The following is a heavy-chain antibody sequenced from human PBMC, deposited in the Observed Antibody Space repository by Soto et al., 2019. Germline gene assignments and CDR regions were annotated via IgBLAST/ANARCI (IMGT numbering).Heavy chain of an antibody. V-gene: IGHV3-30*02. CDR3: ARAVWSYYLVGSGASDAAFAS. Sequence: PGKGLESITFIWSNGNDRHYADSVKGRFTISRDNSKNTLYLQMNSLRAEDTAVYYCARAVWSYYLVGSGASDAAFASWGRGTMLTVSS. J-gene: IGHJ3*02. CDR2: IWSNGNDR. D-gene: IGHD1-26*01.